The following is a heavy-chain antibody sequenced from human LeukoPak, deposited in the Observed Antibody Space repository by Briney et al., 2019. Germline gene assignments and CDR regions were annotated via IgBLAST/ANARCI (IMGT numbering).Heavy chain of an antibody. D-gene: IGHD3-10*01. J-gene: IGHJ4*02. CDR1: GFTFTSYA. CDR3: ARVQYGNLSGSYRTFFDF. V-gene: IGHV3-23*01. Sequence: HLGGSLRLSCAVSGFTFTSYATSWVRQAPGKGLEWVSTISGSGDSTYYADSVKGRFTLSRDKSKNTVYLQMDSLRVAETAVYYCARVQYGNLSGSYRTFFDFWGQGALVTVSP. CDR2: ISGSGDST.